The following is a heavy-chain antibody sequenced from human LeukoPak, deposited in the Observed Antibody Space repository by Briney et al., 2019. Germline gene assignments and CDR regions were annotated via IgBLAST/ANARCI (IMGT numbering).Heavy chain of an antibody. V-gene: IGHV3-43*02. CDR3: ANLRVWGSYGLTRPFDN. J-gene: IGHJ4*02. Sequence: PGGSLRLSCAASGFTFDDYAMHWVRQAPGKGLEWVSLISGDGGRTYYAGSVKGRFTISRDNSKNSLFLQMNSLRTEDTALYYCANLRVWGSYGLTRPFDNWSQGTLVTVSS. CDR1: GFTFDDYA. D-gene: IGHD3-16*01. CDR2: ISGDGGRT.